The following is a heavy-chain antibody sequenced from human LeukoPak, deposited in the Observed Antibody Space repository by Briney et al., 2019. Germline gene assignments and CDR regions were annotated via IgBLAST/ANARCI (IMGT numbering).Heavy chain of an antibody. Sequence: PGGTPRLSCAASGFTFSSYGMSWVRQAPGEGLEWVSSISSTGGTTYYADSVKGRFTISRDNSKNTLYLQMNSLRAEDTATYYCAKNGDRGAYCSGGTCYPFYYYYIDVWGKGTTVTISS. J-gene: IGHJ6*03. V-gene: IGHV3-23*01. CDR3: AKNGDRGAYCSGGTCYPFYYYYIDV. CDR2: ISSTGGTT. D-gene: IGHD2-15*01. CDR1: GFTFSSYG.